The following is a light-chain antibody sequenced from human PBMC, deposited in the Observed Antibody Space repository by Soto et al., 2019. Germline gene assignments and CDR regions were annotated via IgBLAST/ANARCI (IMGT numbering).Light chain of an antibody. CDR2: DDN. CDR1: SGSIASNY. J-gene: IGLJ2*01. V-gene: IGLV6-57*01. CDR3: QSYDSSNHVV. Sequence: FMLTQPHSVSESPGKTVTISCTRSSGSIASNYVQGYQQRPGSSPTTVIYDDNQRPSGVPDRFSGSIDSSSNSASLTISGLKTADEADYYCQSYDSSNHVVFGGGTKLTVL.